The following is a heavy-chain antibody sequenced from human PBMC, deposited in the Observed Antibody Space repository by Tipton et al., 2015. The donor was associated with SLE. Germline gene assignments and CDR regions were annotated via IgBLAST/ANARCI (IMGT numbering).Heavy chain of an antibody. V-gene: IGHV1-46*01. CDR3: ARSGEMATFDY. Sequence: QVQLVQSGAEVKKPGASVKVSCKASGYTFTSYYMHWVRQAPGQGLERMGIINPSGGSTSYAQKFQGRVTMTRDTSTSTVYMELSSLRSEDTAVYYCARSGEMATFDYWGQGTLVTVSS. J-gene: IGHJ4*02. CDR2: INPSGGST. D-gene: IGHD5-24*01. CDR1: GYTFTSYY.